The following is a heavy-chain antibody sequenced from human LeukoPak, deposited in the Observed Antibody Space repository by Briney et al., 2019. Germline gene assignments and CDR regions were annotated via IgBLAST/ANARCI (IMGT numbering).Heavy chain of an antibody. CDR3: ARGKYYYDSNSSYRYFDP. D-gene: IGHD3-22*01. J-gene: IGHJ5*02. Sequence: SETLSLTCTVSGGSISSYYWSWIRQPAGKGLEWIGRIYTTGNANYNPSLKSRVTMSIDTSKKQCSLNLSSVTAADTAVYYCARGKYYYDSNSSYRYFDPWGQGTLVTVSS. CDR2: IYTTGNA. V-gene: IGHV4-4*07. CDR1: GGSISSYY.